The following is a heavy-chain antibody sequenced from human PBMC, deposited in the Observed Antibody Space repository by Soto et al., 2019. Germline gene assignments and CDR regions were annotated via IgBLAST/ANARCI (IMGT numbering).Heavy chain of an antibody. CDR1: GVSIKSGDNC. Sequence: QVQLQESGPGQVKPSQTLSLTCSVSGVSIKSGDNCWSWIRQPPGKGLEWIGNIYYVGSTSYNPSLKSRVSMSVDTSKNQFSLELTSVTAADTAVYYCARNTSRLGWFDSWGQGTLVTVSS. J-gene: IGHJ5*01. D-gene: IGHD7-27*01. CDR3: ARNTSRLGWFDS. CDR2: IYYVGST. V-gene: IGHV4-30-4*08.